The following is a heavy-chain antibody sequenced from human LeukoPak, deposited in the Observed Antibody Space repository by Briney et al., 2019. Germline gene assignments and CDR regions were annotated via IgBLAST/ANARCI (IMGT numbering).Heavy chain of an antibody. J-gene: IGHJ4*02. V-gene: IGHV3-30*18. Sequence: GGSLRLSCAASGFTFSSYGMHWVRQVPGKGLEWVAVISYDGSNKYYADSVKGRFTISRDNSKNTLYLQMNSLRAEDTAVYYCAKDRRYCSSTSCYFYDYWGQGTLVTVSS. CDR2: ISYDGSNK. CDR1: GFTFSSYG. D-gene: IGHD2-2*01. CDR3: AKDRRYCSSTSCYFYDY.